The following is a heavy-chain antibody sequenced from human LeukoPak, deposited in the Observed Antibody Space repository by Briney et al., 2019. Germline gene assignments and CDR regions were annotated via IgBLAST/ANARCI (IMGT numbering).Heavy chain of an antibody. CDR2: IPHDGSNK. J-gene: IGHJ5*02. CDR3: ARSRLIRRGNWFDP. D-gene: IGHD2-21*02. CDR1: GFNFSRYA. V-gene: IGHV3-30*04. Sequence: GRSLRLSCAASGFNFSRYAMHWVRQAPRKGMEWVAVIPHDGSNKYYADSVKGRFTISRDNSKNTLYQQMNSLRAEDTAMYYCARSRLIRRGNWFDPWGQGTLVTVSS.